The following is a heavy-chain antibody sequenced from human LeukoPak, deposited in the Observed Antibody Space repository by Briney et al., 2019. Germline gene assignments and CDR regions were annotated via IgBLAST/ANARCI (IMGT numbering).Heavy chain of an antibody. V-gene: IGHV5-51*01. Sequence: GESLKISCKGSGYSFTNYWIGWVRQMPGKGLEWMGVIYPGDSDTRYSPSFQGQVTISADKSISTAYLQWSSLKASDTAMYYCARRYGTTTGKDTINWCFDLWGRGTLVTVSS. CDR1: GYSFTNYW. CDR2: IYPGDSDT. J-gene: IGHJ2*01. D-gene: IGHD1-1*01. CDR3: ARRYGTTTGKDTINWCFDL.